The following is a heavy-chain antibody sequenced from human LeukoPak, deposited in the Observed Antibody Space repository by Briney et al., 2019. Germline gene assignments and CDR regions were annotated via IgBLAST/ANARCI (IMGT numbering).Heavy chain of an antibody. V-gene: IGHV3-21*01. Sequence: PGGSLRLSCAASGFTFSRLSMNWVRQAPGKGLEWVSSISTSSIYIYYADSVKGRFTISRDNARNSLYLQMNSLRAEDTAVYYCARCWGSGSYLFDAFDIWGQGTMVTVSS. CDR1: GFTFSRLS. J-gene: IGHJ3*02. CDR3: ARCWGSGSYLFDAFDI. CDR2: ISTSSIYI. D-gene: IGHD1-26*01.